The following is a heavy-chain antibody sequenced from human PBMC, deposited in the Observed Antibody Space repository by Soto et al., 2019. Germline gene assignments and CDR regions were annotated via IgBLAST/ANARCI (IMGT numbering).Heavy chain of an antibody. CDR3: PRPLNIAVGGNGDWFDP. CDR1: GYTFTSYG. Sequence: ASVKVSCKASGYTFTSYGISWVRHAPGQGLEWMGWISAYNGNTNYAQKLQGRVTMTTDTSTSTAYMELRSLRSDDTAVYDCPRPLNIAVGGNGDWFDPWGRRSLVAGS. CDR2: ISAYNGNT. V-gene: IGHV1-18*01. J-gene: IGHJ5*02. D-gene: IGHD6-19*01.